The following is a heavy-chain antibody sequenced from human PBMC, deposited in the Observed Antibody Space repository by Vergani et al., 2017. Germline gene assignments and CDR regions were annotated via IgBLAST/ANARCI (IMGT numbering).Heavy chain of an antibody. J-gene: IGHJ5*02. CDR3: ARDPFVGATTRGWFDP. D-gene: IGHD1-26*01. CDR1: GYTFTGYY. Sequence: QVQLVQSGAEVKKPGASVKVSCKASGYTFTGYYMHWVRQAPGQGLEWMGWINPNSGGTNYAQKFQGRVTITADESTSTAYMELSSLRSEDTAVYYCARDPFVGATTRGWFDPWGQGTLVTVSS. CDR2: INPNSGGT. V-gene: IGHV1-2*02.